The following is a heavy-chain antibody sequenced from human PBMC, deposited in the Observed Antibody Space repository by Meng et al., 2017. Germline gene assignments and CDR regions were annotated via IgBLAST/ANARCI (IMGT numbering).Heavy chain of an antibody. V-gene: IGHV3-30*07. D-gene: IGHD2-2*02. J-gene: IGHJ4*02. Sequence: GESLKISCAASGFTFSSYAMHWVRQAPGKGVEWVAVVSYDGSNKYYADSVKGRFTISRDNSKNTLYLQMNSLSAEDTAVYYCARGIPYIDYWGQGTLVTVSS. CDR1: GFTFSSYA. CDR2: VSYDGSNK. CDR3: ARGIPYIDY.